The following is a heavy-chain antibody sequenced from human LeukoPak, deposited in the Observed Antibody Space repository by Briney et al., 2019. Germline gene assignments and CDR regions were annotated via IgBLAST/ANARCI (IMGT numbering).Heavy chain of an antibody. CDR3: ARDGLDSSGWSVY. V-gene: IGHV3-21*01. D-gene: IGHD6-19*01. CDR2: ISSSSTYT. CDR1: GFTFSSYS. Sequence: GGSLRLSCAASGFTFSSYSMNWVRQAPGKGLEWVSSISSSSTYTYYADSVKGRFTISGDNAKNSLYLQMNSLRAEDTAVYYCARDGLDSSGWSVYWGQGTLVTVSS. J-gene: IGHJ4*02.